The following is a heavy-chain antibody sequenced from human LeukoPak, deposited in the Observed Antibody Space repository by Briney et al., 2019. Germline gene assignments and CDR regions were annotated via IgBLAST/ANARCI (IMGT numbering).Heavy chain of an antibody. CDR2: IYSGGST. J-gene: IGHJ4*02. CDR1: GFTVSSNY. D-gene: IGHD3-10*01. V-gene: IGHV3-53*01. CDR3: AKDGIVDYYGSGSYVVTIDY. Sequence: PGGSLRLSCAASGFTVSSNYMSWVRQAPGKGLEWVSVIYSGGSTYYADSVKGRFTISRDNSKNTVYLQMNSLRAEDTAVYYCAKDGIVDYYGSGSYVVTIDYWGQGTLVTVSS.